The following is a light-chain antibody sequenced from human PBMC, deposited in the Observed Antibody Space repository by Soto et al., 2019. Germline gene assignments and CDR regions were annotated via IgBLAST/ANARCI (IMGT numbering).Light chain of an antibody. CDR1: QGIRTD. CDR2: GAY. V-gene: IGKV1-17*01. Sequence: DIQVTQSPSSLSTSVGDTVTITCRASQGIRTDLDWYQQKPGKAPERLIYGAYSLQSGVPPRFSGSGSGTEFTLTISSLQPEDFATYYCLQHNGYPFTFGGGTTVQIK. J-gene: IGKJ4*01. CDR3: LQHNGYPFT.